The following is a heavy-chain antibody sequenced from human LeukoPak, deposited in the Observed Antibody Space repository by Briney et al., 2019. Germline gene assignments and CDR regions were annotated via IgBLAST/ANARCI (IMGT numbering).Heavy chain of an antibody. D-gene: IGHD5-12*01. CDR3: TKLGGAYSGYEIDY. CDR2: VSGSGGST. J-gene: IGHJ4*02. V-gene: IGHV3-23*01. Sequence: PGGSLRLSCAASGFTFSSYAMNWVRPAPGKGMEWVSTVSGSGGSTYYADSVKGRFTISRDNSKNTLYLQMNSLRAEDTAIYYCTKLGGAYSGYEIDYWGQGTLVTVSS. CDR1: GFTFSSYA.